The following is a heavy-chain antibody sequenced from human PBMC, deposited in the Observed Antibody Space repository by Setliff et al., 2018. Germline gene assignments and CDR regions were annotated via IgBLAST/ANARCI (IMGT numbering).Heavy chain of an antibody. CDR2: IYYSGST. J-gene: IGHJ4*02. Sequence: SETLSLTCAVSGGSISSSNWWSWVRQPPGKGLEWIGSIYYSGSTYYNPSLKSRVTISVDTSKNQFSLKLSSVTAADTALYYCTVYNTGSSKDHYWGQGTPVTVS. CDR3: TVYNTGSSKDHY. V-gene: IGHV4-4*02. D-gene: IGHD2-8*02. CDR1: GGSISSSNW.